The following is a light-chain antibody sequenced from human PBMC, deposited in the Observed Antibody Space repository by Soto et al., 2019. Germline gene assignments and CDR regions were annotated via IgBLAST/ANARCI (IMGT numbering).Light chain of an antibody. CDR3: AAWDDSLNAL. Sequence: QSVLTQPPSVSAAPGQKVTISCSGSSSNIGNNYVSWYQQLPGTAPKLLIYIDDQRPSGVPDRFSGSKSGTSASLAISGLQPEDEADYYCAAWDDSLNALFGTGTKLTVL. V-gene: IGLV1-44*01. CDR1: SSNIGNNY. J-gene: IGLJ1*01. CDR2: IDD.